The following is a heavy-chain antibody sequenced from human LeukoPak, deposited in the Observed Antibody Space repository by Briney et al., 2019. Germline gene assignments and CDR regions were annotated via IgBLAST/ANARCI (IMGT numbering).Heavy chain of an antibody. D-gene: IGHD4-17*01. Sequence: GGSLRLSCAASGFTFSSYAMHWVRQAPGEGLEWVADISYDGSNKYYADSVKGRFTISRDNSKNTLYLQMNSLRAEDTAVYYCASLTYDYGDYPDAFDIWGQGTMVTVSS. V-gene: IGHV3-30*04. CDR3: ASLTYDYGDYPDAFDI. J-gene: IGHJ3*02. CDR2: ISYDGSNK. CDR1: GFTFSSYA.